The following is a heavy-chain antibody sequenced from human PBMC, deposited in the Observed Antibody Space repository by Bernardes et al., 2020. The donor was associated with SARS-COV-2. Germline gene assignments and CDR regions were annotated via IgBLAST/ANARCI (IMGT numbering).Heavy chain of an antibody. J-gene: IGHJ5*02. CDR1: GYSITGGYF. CDR2: FSHAGSIFST. Sequence: SETLSLTCAVSGYSITGGYFSGWIRQPPGKGLEWIGSFSHAGSIFSTFYNPSLESRVTISADTSKNHFSLTLTSVTAADTAVYYCVRVAPRPTNWFDHWGQGTLVTVSS. CDR3: VRVAPRPTNWFDH. D-gene: IGHD6-6*01. V-gene: IGHV4-38-2*01.